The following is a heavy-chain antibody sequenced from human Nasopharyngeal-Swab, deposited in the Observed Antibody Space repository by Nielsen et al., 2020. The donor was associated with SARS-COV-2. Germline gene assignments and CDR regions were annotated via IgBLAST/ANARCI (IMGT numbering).Heavy chain of an antibody. J-gene: IGHJ4*02. Sequence: GESLKISCAASGFTFSSYWMSWVRQAPGKGLERVANIKQDGSEKYYVDSVKGRFTISRDNAKNSLYLQMNSLKTEDTAVYYCGKAVAGTVDYWGQGTLVTVSS. D-gene: IGHD6-19*01. CDR3: GKAVAGTVDY. CDR2: IKQDGSEK. CDR1: GFTFSSYW. V-gene: IGHV3-7*03.